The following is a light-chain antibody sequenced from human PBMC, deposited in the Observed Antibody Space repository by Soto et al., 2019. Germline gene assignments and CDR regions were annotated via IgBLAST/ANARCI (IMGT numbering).Light chain of an antibody. CDR3: QQYNNWPFT. Sequence: EIVMTQSPATLSVSPGERATLSCRASQSVSSDLAWYQQKPGQGPRLLIYGASTRATGIPARFSGSGSGTEFPITISSLQSEDFAVYYCQQYNNWPFTFGPGTKLDIK. CDR2: GAS. V-gene: IGKV3-15*01. J-gene: IGKJ3*01. CDR1: QSVSSD.